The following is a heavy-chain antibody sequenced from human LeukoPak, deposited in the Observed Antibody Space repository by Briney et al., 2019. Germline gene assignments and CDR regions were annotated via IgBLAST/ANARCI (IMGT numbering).Heavy chain of an antibody. J-gene: IGHJ6*02. V-gene: IGHV1-46*01. D-gene: IGHD2-8*01. CDR3: ASVYLYGMDV. Sequence: ASVNVSCKASGYSLTTYYMHWVRQAPGQGLEWMAIINPSGGGTKYAQKSQGRVTMTRDTPTNTVYMELSSLRTEDTAVYYCASVYLYGMDVWGQGTTVTVSS. CDR2: INPSGGGT. CDR1: GYSLTTYY.